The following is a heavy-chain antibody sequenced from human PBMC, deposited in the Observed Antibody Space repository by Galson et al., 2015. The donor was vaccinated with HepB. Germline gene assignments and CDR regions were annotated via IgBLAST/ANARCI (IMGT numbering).Heavy chain of an antibody. CDR2: IWYDGSNK. V-gene: IGHV3-33*01. J-gene: IGHJ3*02. D-gene: IGHD6-19*01. CDR3: ARDYRSGIPFEI. Sequence: SLRLSCAASGFTFGSYGMHWVRQAPGKGLEWVAVIWYDGSNKYYADSVKGRFTISRDNSKSTLFLQMNSLRAEDTAVYYCARDYRSGIPFEIWGQGTMVTVSS. CDR1: GFTFGSYG.